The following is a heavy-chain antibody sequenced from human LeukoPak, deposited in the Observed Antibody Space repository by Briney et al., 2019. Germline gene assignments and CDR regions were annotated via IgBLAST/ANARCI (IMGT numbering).Heavy chain of an antibody. CDR2: ISWNSGYI. V-gene: IGHV3-9*01. D-gene: IGHD5-18*01. Sequence: PGGSLRLSCTASGFTFDSYAIYWVRQAPGKGLEWLSIISWNSGYIGYADSVKGRFTISRDNAKESLDLQMISLRSEGTAFYCGAKVQGTYSCGYLFDYWGQGTLVTVSS. CDR1: GFTFDSYA. J-gene: IGHJ4*02. CDR3: AKVQGTYSCGYLFDY.